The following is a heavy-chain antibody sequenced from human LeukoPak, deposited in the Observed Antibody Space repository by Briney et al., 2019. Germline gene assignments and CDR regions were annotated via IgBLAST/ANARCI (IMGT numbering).Heavy chain of an antibody. D-gene: IGHD3-22*01. V-gene: IGHV4-31*03. CDR1: GGSISSGGYY. CDR3: ARADYYDSSGLDY. CDR2: IYYSGST. Sequence: SETLSLTCTVSGGSISSGGYYWSWICQHPGKGLEWIGYIYYSGSTYYNPSLKSRVTISVDTSKNQFSLKLSSVTAADTAVYYCARADYYDSSGLDYWGQGTLVTVSS. J-gene: IGHJ4*02.